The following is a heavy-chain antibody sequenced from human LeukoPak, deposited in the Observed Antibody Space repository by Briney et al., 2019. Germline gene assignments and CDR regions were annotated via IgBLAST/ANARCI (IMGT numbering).Heavy chain of an antibody. Sequence: SETLSLTCTVSGGSISSYYWSWIRQPPGKGLEWIGYIYYSGSTNYNPSLKSRVTISLDTSKNQFSLRLSSVTAADTAVCYCARVDAESDAFDIWGQGTMVTVSS. CDR3: ARVDAESDAFDI. D-gene: IGHD2-2*01. CDR1: GGSISSYY. J-gene: IGHJ3*02. CDR2: IYYSGST. V-gene: IGHV4-59*01.